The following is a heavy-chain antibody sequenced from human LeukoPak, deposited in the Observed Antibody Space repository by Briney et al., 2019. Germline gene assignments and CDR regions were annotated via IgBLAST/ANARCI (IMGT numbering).Heavy chain of an antibody. CDR1: GFTFRSYW. CDR2: IKQDGSEK. Sequence: GGSLRLSCAASGFTFRSYWMSWVRQAPGKGLEGVANIKQDGSEKYYVDSVKGRFTISRDNAKNSLYLQMNSLRAEDTAVYYCARGLTTVTVKDYFDYWGQGTLVTVSS. J-gene: IGHJ4*02. V-gene: IGHV3-7*01. CDR3: ARGLTTVTVKDYFDY. D-gene: IGHD4-11*01.